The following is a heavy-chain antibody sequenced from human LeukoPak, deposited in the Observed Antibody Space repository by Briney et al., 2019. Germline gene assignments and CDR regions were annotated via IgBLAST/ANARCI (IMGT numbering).Heavy chain of an antibody. Sequence: PGGSLRLSCAASGFTFSSYNMNWVRQTPGQGLEWVSSITSGSSHIYYADSVKGRFTISRDNAKSSLYLQMNSLRAEDTAVYYCARDPYSGSYGADYYYYMGVWGKGTTVTISS. V-gene: IGHV3-21*01. D-gene: IGHD1-26*01. CDR1: GFTFSSYN. CDR2: ITSGSSHI. J-gene: IGHJ6*03. CDR3: ARDPYSGSYGADYYYYMGV.